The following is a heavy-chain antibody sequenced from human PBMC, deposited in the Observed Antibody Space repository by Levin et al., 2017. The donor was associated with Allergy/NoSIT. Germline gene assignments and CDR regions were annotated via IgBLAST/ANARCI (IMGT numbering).Heavy chain of an antibody. CDR1: GFTFSSYG. J-gene: IGHJ6*03. CDR3: AKGTIFGVVNLRYYYYYYMDV. CDR2: ISYDGSNK. D-gene: IGHD3-3*01. V-gene: IGHV3-30*18. Sequence: GGSLRLSCAASGFTFSSYGMHWVRQAPGKGLEWVAVISYDGSNKYYADSVKGRFTISRDNSKNTLYLQMNSLRAEDTAVYYCAKGTIFGVVNLRYYYYYYMDVWGKGTTVTVSS.